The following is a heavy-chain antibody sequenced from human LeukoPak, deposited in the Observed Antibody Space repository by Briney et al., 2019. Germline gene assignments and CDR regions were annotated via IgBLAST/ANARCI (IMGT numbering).Heavy chain of an antibody. V-gene: IGHV4-34*01. Sequence: PSETLSLTCAVYGGSFSGYYWSWIRQPPGKGLEWIGEINHSGSTNYNPSLKSRVTVSVDTSKNQFSLKLTSVTAADTAVYYCARVRGDYYGSGIGNWFDPWGQGTLVTVSS. CDR2: INHSGST. CDR1: GGSFSGYY. D-gene: IGHD3-10*01. J-gene: IGHJ5*02. CDR3: ARVRGDYYGSGIGNWFDP.